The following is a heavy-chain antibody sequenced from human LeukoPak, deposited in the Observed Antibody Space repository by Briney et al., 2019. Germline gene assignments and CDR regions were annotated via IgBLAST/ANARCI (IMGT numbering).Heavy chain of an antibody. J-gene: IGHJ3*02. CDR2: INHSGST. Sequence: SETLSLTCAVYGGSFSGYYWSWLRQPPGKGLEWIGEINHSGSTNYNPSLKSRVTISVDTSKNQFSLKLSSVTAADTAVYYFARLPLWFGELDAFDIWGQGTMVTVSS. CDR3: ARLPLWFGELDAFDI. D-gene: IGHD3-10*01. V-gene: IGHV4-34*01. CDR1: GGSFSGYY.